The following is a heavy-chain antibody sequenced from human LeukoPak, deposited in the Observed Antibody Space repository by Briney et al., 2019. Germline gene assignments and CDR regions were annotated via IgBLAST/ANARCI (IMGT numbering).Heavy chain of an antibody. J-gene: IGHJ6*02. Sequence: GGSLRLSCAASGFTVSSNYMSWVRQAPGEGLEWVSVIYSGVSTYYADSVKGRFTTSRDNSKNTLYLQMNSLRADDTDVYYCASTRSGYYYTRYYYGMDVWGQGTTVTVSS. CDR1: GFTVSSNY. D-gene: IGHD3-22*01. CDR2: IYSGVST. CDR3: ASTRSGYYYTRYYYGMDV. V-gene: IGHV3-66*02.